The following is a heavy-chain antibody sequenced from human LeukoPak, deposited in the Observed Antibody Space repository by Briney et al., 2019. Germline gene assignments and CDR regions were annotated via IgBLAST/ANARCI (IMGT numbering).Heavy chain of an antibody. V-gene: IGHV3-23*01. J-gene: IGHJ4*02. CDR1: GFTFSNYA. D-gene: IGHD6-19*01. Sequence: GGSLRLSCAASGFTFSNYAMSWVRQAPGKGLEWVSGISGSSFSTYYADSVKGRFTISRDNSKNTLFLQMNSLRTDDTAVYYCARGAVVADFDFWGQGTLVTVSS. CDR2: ISGSSFST. CDR3: ARGAVVADFDF.